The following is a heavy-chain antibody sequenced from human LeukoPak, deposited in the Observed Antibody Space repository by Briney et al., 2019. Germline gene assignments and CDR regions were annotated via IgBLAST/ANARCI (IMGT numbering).Heavy chain of an antibody. Sequence: GGSLRLSCTASGFTFSNYAIHWVRQAPGKGLEWVTVISYDGSNKYYADSVKGRFTISRDNSKNTMYVQMNNLRSEDTGVYYCAKDQHRRSMGSIAAAGSWGQGTLVTVSS. CDR1: GFTFSNYA. V-gene: IGHV3-30-3*01. CDR3: AKDQHRRSMGSIAAAGS. J-gene: IGHJ5*02. CDR2: ISYDGSNK. D-gene: IGHD6-13*01.